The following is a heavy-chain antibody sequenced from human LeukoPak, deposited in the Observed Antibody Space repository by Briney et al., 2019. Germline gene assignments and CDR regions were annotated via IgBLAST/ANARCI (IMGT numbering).Heavy chain of an antibody. Sequence: GRSLRLSCAASGFTFSSYAMHWVRQAPGKGLEWVAVISYDGSNKYYADSVKGRFTISRDNSKNTLYLQMNSLRAEDTAVYYCARGPYYDFWSGSNWFDPWGQGTLVTVSS. CDR2: ISYDGSNK. CDR1: GFTFSSYA. D-gene: IGHD3-3*01. CDR3: ARGPYYDFWSGSNWFDP. V-gene: IGHV3-30-3*01. J-gene: IGHJ5*02.